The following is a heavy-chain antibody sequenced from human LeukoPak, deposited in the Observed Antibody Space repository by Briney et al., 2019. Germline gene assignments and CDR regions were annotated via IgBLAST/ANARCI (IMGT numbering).Heavy chain of an antibody. J-gene: IGHJ4*02. Sequence: GGSLRLSCAASGLTVTNAWMNWVRQAPGKGLEWVSSISSSSSYIYYADSVKGRFTISRDNAKNSLYLQMNSLRAEDTAVYYCARDLVYWGSGSPFDYWGQGTLVTVSS. CDR3: ARDLVYWGSGSPFDY. CDR1: GLTVTNAW. V-gene: IGHV3-21*01. CDR2: ISSSSSYI. D-gene: IGHD3-10*01.